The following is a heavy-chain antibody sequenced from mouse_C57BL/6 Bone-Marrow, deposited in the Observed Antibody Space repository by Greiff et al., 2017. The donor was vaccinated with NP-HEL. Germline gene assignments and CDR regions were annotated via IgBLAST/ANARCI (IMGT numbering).Heavy chain of an antibody. CDR2: IDPSDSYT. CDR1: GYTFTSYW. V-gene: IGHV1-69*01. D-gene: IGHD1-3*01. J-gene: IGHJ1*03. Sequence: QVQLQQPGAELVMPGASVKLSCKASGYTFTSYWMHWVKQRPGQGLEWIGEIDPSDSYTNYNQKFKGKSTLTVDKSSSTAYMQLSSLTSEDSAVYYCARREDIYHWWYFDVWGTGTTVTVSS. CDR3: ARREDIYHWWYFDV.